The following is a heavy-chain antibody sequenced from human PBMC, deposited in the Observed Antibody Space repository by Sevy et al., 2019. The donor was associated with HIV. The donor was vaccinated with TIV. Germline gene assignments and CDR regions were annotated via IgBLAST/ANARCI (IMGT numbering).Heavy chain of an antibody. J-gene: IGHJ4*02. CDR3: ARGPYDSSGYYYMDY. CDR1: GGSFSGYY. D-gene: IGHD3-22*01. V-gene: IGHV4-34*01. Sequence: SETLSLTCAVYGGSFSGYYWSWIRQPPGKGLEWIGEINHSGSTNYNPSLKSRVTISVDTSKNQFSLKLSSVTAADTAVYYCARGPYDSSGYYYMDYWGQGTLVTVSS. CDR2: INHSGST.